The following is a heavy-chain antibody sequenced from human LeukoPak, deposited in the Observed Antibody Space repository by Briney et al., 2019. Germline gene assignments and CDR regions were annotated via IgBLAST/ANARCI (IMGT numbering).Heavy chain of an antibody. J-gene: IGHJ4*02. V-gene: IGHV4-34*01. Sequence: SETLSLTCAVYGGSFSGYYCSWIRQTAGKGLEWIGEINHSGSAKYNPSLKSRVNISVTLSKNQFSLDLSSVTAADTAVYYCARGQALYSDASGYYARGFYYFDKWGQGTLVTVSS. CDR2: INHSGSA. D-gene: IGHD3-22*01. CDR3: ARGQALYSDASGYYARGFYYFDK. CDR1: GGSFSGYY.